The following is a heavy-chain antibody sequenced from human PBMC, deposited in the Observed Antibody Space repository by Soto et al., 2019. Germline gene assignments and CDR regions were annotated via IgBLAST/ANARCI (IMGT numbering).Heavy chain of an antibody. Sequence: PGGSLRLSCAASGFTFSSYWMSWVRQAPGKGLEWVANIKQDGSEKYYVDSVKGRFTISRDNAKNSLYLQMNSLRAEDTAVYYCASLLSLAPNYYYGMDVWGQGTTVTVSS. V-gene: IGHV3-7*01. CDR1: GFTFSSYW. J-gene: IGHJ6*02. CDR3: ASLLSLAPNYYYGMDV. CDR2: IKQDGSEK.